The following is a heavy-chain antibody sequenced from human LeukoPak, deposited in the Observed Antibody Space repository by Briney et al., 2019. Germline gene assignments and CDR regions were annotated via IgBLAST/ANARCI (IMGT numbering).Heavy chain of an antibody. CDR3: ARGQRITIFGVVIPDAFDI. D-gene: IGHD3-3*01. CDR2: IIPIFGTA. V-gene: IGHV1-69*05. J-gene: IGHJ3*02. Sequence: SVKVSCKASGGTFSSYAISWVRQAPGQGLEWMGGIIPIFGTANYAQKFQGRVTITTDESTSTAYMELSSLRSEDTAAYYCARGQRITIFGVVIPDAFDIWGQGTMVTVSS. CDR1: GGTFSSYA.